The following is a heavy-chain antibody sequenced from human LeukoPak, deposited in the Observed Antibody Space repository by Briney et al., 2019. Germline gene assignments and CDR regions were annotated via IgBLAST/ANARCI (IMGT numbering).Heavy chain of an antibody. CDR1: GFTFSSSA. Sequence: GRSLRLSWAASGFTFSSSATHWVRQAPDKGLEWVAVTSDDGNDKYYADSVKGRFTISRDNSKNTLYLQMNSLRGEDTAIYYCATVDDLDAFGIWGQGTMVTVSS. CDR2: TSDDGNDK. D-gene: IGHD2-2*03. J-gene: IGHJ3*02. CDR3: ATVDDLDAFGI. V-gene: IGHV3-30*04.